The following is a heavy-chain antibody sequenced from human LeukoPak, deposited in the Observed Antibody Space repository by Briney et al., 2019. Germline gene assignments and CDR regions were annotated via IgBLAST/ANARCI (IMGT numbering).Heavy chain of an antibody. V-gene: IGHV4-31*03. CDR2: IYYSGST. CDR1: GGSISSGGYY. D-gene: IGHD3-10*01. J-gene: IGHJ3*02. Sequence: SETLSLTCTVSGGSISSGGYYWSWIRQHPGKGLEWIGYIYYSGSTYYNPSLKSRVTISVDTSKNQFSLKLSSVTAADTAVYYCATTITSGTPEGAFDIWGQGTMVTVSS. CDR3: ATTITSGTPEGAFDI.